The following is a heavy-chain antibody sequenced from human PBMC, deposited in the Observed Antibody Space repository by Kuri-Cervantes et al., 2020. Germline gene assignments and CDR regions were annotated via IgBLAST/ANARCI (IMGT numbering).Heavy chain of an antibody. V-gene: IGHV3-9*01. Sequence: SLKISCAASGFTFDDYAMHWVRQAPGKGLEWVSGISWNSGSIGYADSVKGRFTISRDNAKNSLYLQMNSLRAEDTALYYCAKASSSWYVGMDVWAKGPRSPSP. CDR2: ISWNSGSI. CDR3: AKASSSWYVGMDV. D-gene: IGHD6-13*01. J-gene: IGHJ6*02. CDR1: GFTFDDYA.